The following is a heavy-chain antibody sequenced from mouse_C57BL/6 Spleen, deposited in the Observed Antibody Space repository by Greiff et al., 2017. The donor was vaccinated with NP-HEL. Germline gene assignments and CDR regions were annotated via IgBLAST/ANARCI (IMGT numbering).Heavy chain of an antibody. CDR3: ARVYYYAMDY. Sequence: VQLQQPGAELVKPGASVKMSCKASGYTFTSYWITWVKQRPGQGLEWIGDIYPGSGSTNYNEKLKSKATLTVDTSSSTAYMQLSSLTSEDSAFYYCARVYYYAMDYWGQGTSVTVSS. V-gene: IGHV1-55*01. CDR2: IYPGSGST. J-gene: IGHJ4*01. CDR1: GYTFTSYW.